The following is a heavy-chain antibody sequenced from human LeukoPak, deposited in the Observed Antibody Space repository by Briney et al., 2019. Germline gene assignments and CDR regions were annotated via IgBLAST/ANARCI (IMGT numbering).Heavy chain of an antibody. CDR3: ARGRGYSYGYCPFDY. CDR1: GGSFSGYY. D-gene: IGHD5-18*01. Sequence: SETLSLTCAVYGGSFSGYYWSWIRQPHGKGLERTGEINHSGSTNYNPSLKSRVTISVDTSKNQFSLKLSSVTAADTAVYYCARGRGYSYGYCPFDYWGQGTLVTVSS. J-gene: IGHJ4*02. CDR2: INHSGST. V-gene: IGHV4-34*01.